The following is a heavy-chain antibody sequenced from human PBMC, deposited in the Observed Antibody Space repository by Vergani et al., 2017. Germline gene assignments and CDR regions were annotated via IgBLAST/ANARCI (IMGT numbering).Heavy chain of an antibody. D-gene: IGHD6-13*01. J-gene: IGHJ4*02. V-gene: IGHV3-30*03. Sequence: VQLLESGGGLVQPGGSLRLSCAASGFTFSSYGMHWVRQAPGKGLEWVAVISYDGSNKYYADSVKGRFTISRDNSKNTLYLQMNSLRAEDTAVYYCASRSRGYSSSWYYFDYWGQGTLVTVSS. CDR1: GFTFSSYG. CDR3: ASRSRGYSSSWYYFDY. CDR2: ISYDGSNK.